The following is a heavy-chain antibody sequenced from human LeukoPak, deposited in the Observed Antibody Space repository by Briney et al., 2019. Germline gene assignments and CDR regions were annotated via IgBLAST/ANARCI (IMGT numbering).Heavy chain of an antibody. CDR3: ARLGIFGVVTDY. D-gene: IGHD3-3*01. J-gene: IGHJ4*02. CDR2: IYTSGST. V-gene: IGHV4-61*02. Sequence: SETLSLTCTVSGGSISSGSYYWSWIRQPAGKGLEWIGRIYTSGSTNYNPSLKSRVTISVDTSKNQFSLKLSSVTAADTAVYYCARLGIFGVVTDYWGQGTLVTVSS. CDR1: GGSISSGSYY.